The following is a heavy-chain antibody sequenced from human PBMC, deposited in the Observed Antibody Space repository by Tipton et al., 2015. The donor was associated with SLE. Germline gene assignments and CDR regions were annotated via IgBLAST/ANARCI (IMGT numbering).Heavy chain of an antibody. Sequence: TLSLTCTVSGGSISSYYWSWIRQPPGKGLEWIGYIYTSGSTNYNPSLKSRVTISVDTSKNQFSLKLSSVTAADTAVYYCARHSRDIVVVTPHGAFDIWGQGTMVTVSS. D-gene: IGHD2-21*02. CDR2: IYTSGST. CDR1: GGSISSYY. CDR3: ARHSRDIVVVTPHGAFDI. V-gene: IGHV4-4*09. J-gene: IGHJ3*02.